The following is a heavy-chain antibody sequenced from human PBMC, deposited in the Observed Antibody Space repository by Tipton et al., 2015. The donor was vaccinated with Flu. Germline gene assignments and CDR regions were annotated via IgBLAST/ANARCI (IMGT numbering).Heavy chain of an antibody. D-gene: IGHD2-2*01. CDR3: ARDHCSSTSCPYYYYYGMDV. CDR1: GGSISSGDYY. J-gene: IGHJ6*02. Sequence: TLSLTCTVSGGSISSGDYYWSWIRQPPGKGLEWIGYIYYSGSTYYNPSLKSRVTISVDTSKNQFSLKLSSVTAADTAVYYCARDHCSSTSCPYYYYYGMDVWAQGTTVPFSS. V-gene: IGHV4-30-4*01. CDR2: IYYSGST.